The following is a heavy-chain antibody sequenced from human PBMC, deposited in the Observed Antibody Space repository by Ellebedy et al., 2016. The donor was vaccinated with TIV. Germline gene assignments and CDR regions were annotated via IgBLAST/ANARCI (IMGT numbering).Heavy chain of an antibody. V-gene: IGHV4-39*01. CDR1: GGPIRSSSYY. CDR2: IYYCGST. CDR3: PRQKRSDRATLKSFDT. Sequence: MPSETLSLTCTVSGGPIRSSSYYWGRIRQPPGKGLEWIGSIYYCGSTYYNPSLESRVTISGDTSRNQFSLKVTSVTAADKAVYYCPRQKRSDRATLKSFDTWGRGTLVTVSS. J-gene: IGHJ4*02. D-gene: IGHD5-12*01.